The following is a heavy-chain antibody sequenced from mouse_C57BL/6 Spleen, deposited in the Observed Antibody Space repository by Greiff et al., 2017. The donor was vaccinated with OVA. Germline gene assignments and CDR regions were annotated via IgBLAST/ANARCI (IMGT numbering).Heavy chain of an antibody. CDR2: IDPSDSYT. Sequence: QVQLQQPGAELVKPGASVKLSCKASGYTFTSYWMQWVKQRPGQGLEWIGEIDPSDSYTTYNQKFKGKATLTVDTSSSTAYMQLSSLTSEDSAVYYCARRGLYYGSSHWYFDVWGTGTTVTVSS. J-gene: IGHJ1*03. CDR3: ARRGLYYGSSHWYFDV. CDR1: GYTFTSYW. V-gene: IGHV1-50*01. D-gene: IGHD1-1*01.